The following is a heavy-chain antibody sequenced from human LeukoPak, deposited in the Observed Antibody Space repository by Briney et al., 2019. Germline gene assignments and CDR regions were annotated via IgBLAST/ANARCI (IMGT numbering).Heavy chain of an antibody. J-gene: IGHJ4*02. D-gene: IGHD1-1*01. CDR1: GFNVNSNY. Sequence: GGSLRLSCAASGFNVNSNYMTWVRQAPGKGLEWVSLLYSGGSTYNADSVKGRFTVSRDNSKNTLYLQMNSLRGEDTAVYYCARVRGWKYFDYWGQGTLVTVSS. CDR3: ARVRGWKYFDY. V-gene: IGHV3-66*01. CDR2: LYSGGST.